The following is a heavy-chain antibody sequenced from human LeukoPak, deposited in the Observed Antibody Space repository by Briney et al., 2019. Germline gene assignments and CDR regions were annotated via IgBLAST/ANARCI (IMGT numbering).Heavy chain of an antibody. CDR2: INPSGGST. CDR1: GYSFTSNF. V-gene: IGHV1-46*01. Sequence: ASVTVSCKASGYSFTSNFMHWVRQAPGQGLEWMGIINPSGGSTSYAQKFQGRVSMTRDTSTSTVYMELSSLTSEDTAVYYCAKALPYSSSWDYYYYAMDVWGQGTTVTVSS. D-gene: IGHD6-13*01. J-gene: IGHJ6*02. CDR3: AKALPYSSSWDYYYYAMDV.